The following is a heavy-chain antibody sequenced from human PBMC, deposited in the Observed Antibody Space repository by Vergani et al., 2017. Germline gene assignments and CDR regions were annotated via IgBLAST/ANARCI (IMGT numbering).Heavy chain of an antibody. J-gene: IGHJ6*02. D-gene: IGHD3-10*01. CDR1: GFTFSSYG. V-gene: IGHV3-30*03. CDR3: ARDGSMVRGVILKGAYYGMDV. CDR2: ISYDGSNK. Sequence: QVQLVESGGGVVQPGRSLRLSCAASGFTFSSYGMHWVRQAPGKGLEWVAVISYDGSNKYYADSVKGRFTISRDNSKNTLYLQMNSLRAEDTAVYYCARDGSMVRGVILKGAYYGMDVWGQGTTVTVSS.